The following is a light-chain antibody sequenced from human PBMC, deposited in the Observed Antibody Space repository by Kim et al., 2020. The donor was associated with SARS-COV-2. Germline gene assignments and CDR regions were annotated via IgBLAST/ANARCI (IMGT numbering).Light chain of an antibody. CDR1: QGISNY. V-gene: IGKV1-27*01. Sequence: ASLDDGVTITCRASQGISNYLAWYQQKPGNPPKLLIYAATALQLGVSSRFSGSGSGTDFTLTISDLQPEDVAIYYCQKYDTAPWTFGQGTKVDIK. CDR2: AAT. CDR3: QKYDTAPWT. J-gene: IGKJ1*01.